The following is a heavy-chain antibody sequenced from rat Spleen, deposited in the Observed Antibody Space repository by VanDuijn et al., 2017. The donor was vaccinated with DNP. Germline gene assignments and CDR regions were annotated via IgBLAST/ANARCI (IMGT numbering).Heavy chain of an antibody. V-gene: IGHV1-43*01. J-gene: IGHJ2*01. Sequence: QVQLQQSGAELAKPGSSVKTSCRASGYTFTDYFISWIKQTTGQGLEYVGSINTGSGGTKYNEKFKGKATLTVDKSSSTAFMQLSSLTPDDSAVYYCAREETYFGYDYFDYWGQGAMVTVSS. CDR2: INTGSGGT. CDR3: AREETYFGYDYFDY. CDR1: GYTFTDYF. D-gene: IGHD1-6*01.